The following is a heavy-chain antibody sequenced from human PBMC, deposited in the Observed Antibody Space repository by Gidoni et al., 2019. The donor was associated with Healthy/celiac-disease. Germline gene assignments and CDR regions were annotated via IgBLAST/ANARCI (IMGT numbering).Heavy chain of an antibody. Sequence: QVQLQESGPGLVKPSETLSLTCTVSGGSISSYYWSWIRQPAGKGLEWIGRIYTSGSTNYNPSLKSRVTMSVDTSKNQFSLKLSSVTAADTAVYYCARDPPYGDYDAYYYGMDVWGQGTTVTVSS. V-gene: IGHV4-4*07. CDR1: GGSISSYY. CDR2: IYTSGST. J-gene: IGHJ6*02. D-gene: IGHD4-17*01. CDR3: ARDPPYGDYDAYYYGMDV.